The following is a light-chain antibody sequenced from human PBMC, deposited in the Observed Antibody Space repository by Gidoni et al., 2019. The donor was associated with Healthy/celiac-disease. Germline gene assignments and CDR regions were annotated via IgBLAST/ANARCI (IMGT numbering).Light chain of an antibody. CDR2: GAS. CDR1: QSVSSSY. CDR3: QQYGSSPWT. Sequence: VLTQSPGTLSLSPGERATLSCRASQSVSSSYLAWYQQKHGQAPRLLIYGASSRATGIPDRFSGSGSGTDFTLTISRLEPEDFAVYYCQQYGSSPWTFGQGTKVEIK. J-gene: IGKJ1*01. V-gene: IGKV3-20*01.